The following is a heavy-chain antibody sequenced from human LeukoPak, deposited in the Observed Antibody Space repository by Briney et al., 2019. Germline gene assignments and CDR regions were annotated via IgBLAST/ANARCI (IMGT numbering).Heavy chain of an antibody. CDR1: GGSFSDYY. CDR2: INHSGST. Sequence: PSETLSLTCAVSGGSFSDYYWSWFRQPPGKGLEWIGEINHSGSTSDNPSLKSRVTISIGTSKNQFSLQLSSVTAADTAVYYCARGADSGSYYNWFDPWGQGTLVTVSS. J-gene: IGHJ5*02. V-gene: IGHV4-34*01. D-gene: IGHD1-26*01. CDR3: ARGADSGSYYNWFDP.